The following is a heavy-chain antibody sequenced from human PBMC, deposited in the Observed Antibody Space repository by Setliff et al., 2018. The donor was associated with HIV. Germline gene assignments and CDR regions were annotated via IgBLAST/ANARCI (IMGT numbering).Heavy chain of an antibody. V-gene: IGHV1-8*02. CDR1: GYTFTNYD. J-gene: IGHJ4*02. D-gene: IGHD2-21*01. Sequence: GASVKVSCKDSGYTFTNYDINWVRQATGQGLEWMGRMNPNSGNTEYAQQFQGRVTMARNTSISTAYMELSSLRSEYTAIYYCARGHSGNDYWGQGTLVTVSS. CDR3: ARGHSGNDY. CDR2: MNPNSGNT.